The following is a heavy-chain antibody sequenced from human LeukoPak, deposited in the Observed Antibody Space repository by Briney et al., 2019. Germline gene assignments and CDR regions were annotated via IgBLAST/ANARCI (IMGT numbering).Heavy chain of an antibody. J-gene: IGHJ4*02. CDR2: ISGSGGNT. CDR3: VKERNIVVGGTGDH. Sequence: GGSLRLSCAASGFTFSSYAMSWVRQAPGKGLEWVSGISGSGGNTYYADSVKGRFTISRDNSKNTLYLQMNSLRAEDTAVYYCVKERNIVVGGTGDHWGQGTLVTVSS. D-gene: IGHD6-19*01. CDR1: GFTFSSYA. V-gene: IGHV3-23*01.